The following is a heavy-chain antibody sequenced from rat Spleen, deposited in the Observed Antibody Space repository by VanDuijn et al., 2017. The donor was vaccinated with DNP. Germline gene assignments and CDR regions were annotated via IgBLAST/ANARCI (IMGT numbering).Heavy chain of an antibody. Sequence: EVQLVESGGGLVQPGRSLKLSCAASGFTFSNYDMAWVRQAPTKGLEWVASISTSGANTYYRDSVKGRFTISRDDAKNTQYLQMDSLRSEDTATYYCARHEDYSSYIYGFAYWGQGTLVTVSS. V-gene: IGHV5S13*01. J-gene: IGHJ3*01. D-gene: IGHD1-2*01. CDR3: ARHEDYSSYIYGFAY. CDR2: ISTSGANT. CDR1: GFTFSNYD.